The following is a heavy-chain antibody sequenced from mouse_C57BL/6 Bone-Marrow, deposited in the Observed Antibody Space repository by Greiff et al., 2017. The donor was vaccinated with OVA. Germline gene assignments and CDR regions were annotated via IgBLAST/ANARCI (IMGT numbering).Heavy chain of an antibody. CDR3: TTRDYYGSSVDY. CDR1: GFNIKDDY. V-gene: IGHV14-4*01. Sequence: VQLQQSGAELVRPGASVKLSCTASGFNIKDDYMHWVKQRPEQGLEWIGWIDPENGDTEYASKFQGKATITADTSSNTAYLQLSRLTSEDTAVYYVTTRDYYGSSVDYWGQGTTLTVSS. CDR2: IDPENGDT. J-gene: IGHJ2*01. D-gene: IGHD1-1*01.